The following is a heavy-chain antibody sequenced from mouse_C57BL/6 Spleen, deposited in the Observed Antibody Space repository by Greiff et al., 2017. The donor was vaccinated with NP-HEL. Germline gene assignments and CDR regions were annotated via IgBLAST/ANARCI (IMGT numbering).Heavy chain of an antibody. Sequence: EVQLVESGGGLVQPGGSLKLSCAASGFTFSSYGMSWVRQTPDKRLELVATINSNGGSTYYPDSVKGRFTISRDNAKNTLYLQMRSLKSEDTAMYNWERKGRTKKWGQGTTLTVSS. CDR3: ERKGRTKK. V-gene: IGHV5-6-3*01. CDR2: INSNGGST. J-gene: IGHJ2*01. CDR1: GFTFSSYG.